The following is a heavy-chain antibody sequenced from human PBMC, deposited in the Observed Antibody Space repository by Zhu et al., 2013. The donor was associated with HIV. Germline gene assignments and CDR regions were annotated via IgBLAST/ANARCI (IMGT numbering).Heavy chain of an antibody. CDR2: INPYSGGT. CDR3: AREGSTTVVTTLFDP. V-gene: IGHV1-2*02. J-gene: IGHJ5*02. Sequence: QVQLVQSGAEVKKPGASVRVSCKASGYTFTDYYMHWVRQAPGQGLEWMGWINPYSGGTNYAQKFQGRVTMTRDTSTNTAYMELSRLRSDDTAVFYCAREGSTTVVTTLFDPWGQGTLVTVSS. D-gene: IGHD4-17*01. CDR1: GYTFTDYY.